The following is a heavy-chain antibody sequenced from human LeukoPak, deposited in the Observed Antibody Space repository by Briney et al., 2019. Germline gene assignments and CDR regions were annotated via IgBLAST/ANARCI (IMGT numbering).Heavy chain of an antibody. CDR1: GGSISSSSYY. CDR3: ASQSGRVYYYYYMDV. V-gene: IGHV4-39*01. J-gene: IGHJ6*03. Sequence: SETLSLTCTVSGGSISSSSYYWGWICQPPGKGLEWIGSIYYSGSTYYNPSLKSRVTISVDTSKNQFSLKLSSVTAADTAVYYCASQSGRVYYYYYMDVWGKGTTVTVSS. CDR2: IYYSGST.